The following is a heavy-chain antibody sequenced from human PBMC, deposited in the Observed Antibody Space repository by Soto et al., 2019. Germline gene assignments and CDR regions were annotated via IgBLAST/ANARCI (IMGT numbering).Heavy chain of an antibody. CDR3: AREAGVVIIHGYYFDY. Sequence: ASVKVSCKASGYTFTGYYMHWVRQAPGQGLEWMGWINPNSGGTNYAQKFQGWVTMTRDTSISTAYMELSRLRSDDTAVYYCAREAGVVIIHGYYFDYWGQGTLVTVSS. CDR2: INPNSGGT. V-gene: IGHV1-2*04. CDR1: GYTFTGYY. D-gene: IGHD3-3*01. J-gene: IGHJ4*02.